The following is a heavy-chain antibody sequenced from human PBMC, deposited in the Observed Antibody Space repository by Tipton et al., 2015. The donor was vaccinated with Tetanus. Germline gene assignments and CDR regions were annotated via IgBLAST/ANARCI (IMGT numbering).Heavy chain of an antibody. CDR2: VSSSGAS. D-gene: IGHD3-3*01. J-gene: IGHJ4*02. CDR3: ARANFDFPKKGPFDS. V-gene: IGHV4-61*08. Sequence: TLSLTCTVSGGSLRGGDHYWSWLRQPPGKGLEWLAYVSSSGASNSDYFLKSRITVSRDTSKNQFSLTLASVTAADTAVYFCARANFDFPKKGPFDSWGQVIPVIVSA. CDR1: GGSLRGGDHY.